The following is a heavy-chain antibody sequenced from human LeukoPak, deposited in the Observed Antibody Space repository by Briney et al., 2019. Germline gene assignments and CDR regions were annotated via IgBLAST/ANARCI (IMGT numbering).Heavy chain of an antibody. CDR1: GGSISSGSYY. Sequence: PSETLSLTCTVSGGSISSGSYYWSWIRQPAGKGLEWIGRIYTSGSTNYNPSLESRVTMSVDTSKNRFSLSLTSVTAADTAVYYCVRHRGRGDNWFDPWGQGTLVTVSS. J-gene: IGHJ5*02. V-gene: IGHV4-61*02. D-gene: IGHD2-15*01. CDR2: IYTSGST. CDR3: VRHRGRGDNWFDP.